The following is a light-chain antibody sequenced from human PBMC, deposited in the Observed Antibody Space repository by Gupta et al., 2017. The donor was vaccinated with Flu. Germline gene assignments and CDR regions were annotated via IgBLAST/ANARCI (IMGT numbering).Light chain of an antibody. V-gene: IGLV2-14*01. CDR3: TSYTSSTTFV. Sequence: QSALTPPAPAAGSPGQSLTISSTGTRSDVGGYNYVSWYQQHPGKGPKLMIYEVSARPSGVSTRFSGSKSGNTASLTISGLQAEDEAYYYCTSYTSSTTFVFGGGTKVTVL. J-gene: IGLJ3*02. CDR2: EVS. CDR1: RSDVGGYNY.